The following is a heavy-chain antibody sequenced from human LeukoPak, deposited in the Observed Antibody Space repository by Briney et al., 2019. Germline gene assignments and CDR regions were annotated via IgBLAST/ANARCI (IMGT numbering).Heavy chain of an antibody. J-gene: IGHJ4*02. CDR1: GFSVSSRGVA. CDR2: IYLNDDG. Sequence: SGPTLVNPTETLTPTCTCSGFSVSSRGVAVGWIRQPPGKALEWLGHIYLNDDGRYSTSLKSRLTITKDTSENQVVLTMTNMDPVDTATYYCAHLTTSAYYYDYWGQGTLVTVSS. V-gene: IGHV2-5*01. D-gene: IGHD1-1*01. CDR3: AHLTTSAYYYDY.